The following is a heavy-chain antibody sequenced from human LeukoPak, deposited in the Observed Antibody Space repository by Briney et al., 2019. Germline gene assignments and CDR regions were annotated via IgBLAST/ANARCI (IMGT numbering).Heavy chain of an antibody. CDR2: ISGSGGST. D-gene: IGHD1-26*01. Sequence: PGGSLRLSCAASGFTFSSYAMSWVRQAPGKGLEWVSAISGSGGSTYYADSVKGRFTISRDNSKNTLYLQMNSLRAEDTAVYYCAKGPYEWELLRRFDDYWGQGTLVTVSS. CDR3: AKGPYEWELLRRFDDY. V-gene: IGHV3-23*01. J-gene: IGHJ4*02. CDR1: GFTFSSYA.